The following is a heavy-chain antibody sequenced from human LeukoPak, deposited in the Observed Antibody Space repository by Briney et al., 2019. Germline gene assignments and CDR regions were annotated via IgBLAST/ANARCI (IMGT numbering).Heavy chain of an antibody. CDR3: ARHKYSSGWPPEGAFDI. J-gene: IGHJ3*02. D-gene: IGHD6-19*01. CDR2: IYYSGST. CDR1: GGSISSYY. Sequence: SETLSLTCTVSGGSISSYYWSWIRQPPGKGLEWIGNIYYSGSTYYNPSLKSRVTISVDTSKNQFSLKLSSVTAADTAVYYCARHKYSSGWPPEGAFDIWGQGTMVTVSS. V-gene: IGHV4-59*08.